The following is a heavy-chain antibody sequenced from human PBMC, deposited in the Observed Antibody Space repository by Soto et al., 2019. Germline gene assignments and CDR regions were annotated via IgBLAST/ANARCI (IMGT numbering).Heavy chain of an antibody. CDR1: RGYVNTFH. D-gene: IGHD5-12*01. J-gene: IGHJ4*02. CDR2: IFPNGNT. CDR3: VKSRGGNNFDFFD. V-gene: IGHV4-4*07. Sequence: SAETLSLTCTVSRGYVNTFHWSWVRQPAVKGLEWIGRIFPNGNTDYSPSLKSRVTLSVDTSKNTLYLQMSSLSADDTAVYYCVKSRGGNNFDFFDWGQGALVTVSS.